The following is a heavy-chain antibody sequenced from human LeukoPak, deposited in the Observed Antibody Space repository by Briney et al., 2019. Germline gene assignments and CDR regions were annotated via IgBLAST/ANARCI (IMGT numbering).Heavy chain of an antibody. CDR2: IYYSGST. Sequence: SQTLSLTCTVSGGSISSGDYYWSWIRQPPGKGLEWIGYIYYSGSTYYNPSLKSRVTISVDTSKNQFSLKLSSVTAADTAVYYCARWRIAARVFDYWGQGTLVTVSS. CDR3: ARWRIAARVFDY. D-gene: IGHD6-6*01. J-gene: IGHJ4*02. V-gene: IGHV4-30-4*01. CDR1: GGSISSGDYY.